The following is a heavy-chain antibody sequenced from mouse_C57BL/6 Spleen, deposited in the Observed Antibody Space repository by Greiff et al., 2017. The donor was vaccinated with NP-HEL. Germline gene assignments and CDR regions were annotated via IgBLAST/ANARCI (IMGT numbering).Heavy chain of an antibody. CDR3: ARSPNYGSSYRYFDV. J-gene: IGHJ1*03. CDR1: GYTFTSYW. V-gene: IGHV1-72*01. D-gene: IGHD1-1*01. Sequence: VQLQESGAELVKPGASVKLSCKASGYTFTSYWMHWVKQRPGRGLEWIGRIDPNSGGTKYNEKFKSKATLTVDKPSSTAYMQLSSLTSEDSAVYYCARSPNYGSSYRYFDVWGTGTTVTVSS. CDR2: IDPNSGGT.